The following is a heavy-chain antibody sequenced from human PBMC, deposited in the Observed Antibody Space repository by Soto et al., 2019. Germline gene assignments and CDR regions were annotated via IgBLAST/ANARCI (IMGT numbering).Heavy chain of an antibody. CDR3: ASSLSRFFG. D-gene: IGHD3-10*01. J-gene: IGHJ6*02. Sequence: GGSLRLSCAASGFTFSSYGMHWVRQAPGKGLEWVAVIWYDGSNKYYADSVKGRFTISRDNSKNTLYLQMNSLRAEDTAVYYCASSLSRFFGWGQGTTVTVSS. CDR2: IWYDGSNK. CDR1: GFTFSSYG. V-gene: IGHV3-33*01.